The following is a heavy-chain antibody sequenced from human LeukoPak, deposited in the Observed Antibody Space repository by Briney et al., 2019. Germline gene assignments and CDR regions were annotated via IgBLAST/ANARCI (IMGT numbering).Heavy chain of an antibody. CDR3: ARENADVGYYYYGMDV. Sequence: SETLSLTCAVYGGSFSGYYWSWIRQPPGKGLEWIGEINHSGSTNYNPSLKSRVTISVNTSKNQFSLKLSSVTAADTAVYYCARENADVGYYYYGMDVWGQGTTVTVSS. J-gene: IGHJ6*02. V-gene: IGHV4-34*01. CDR2: INHSGST. CDR1: GGSFSGYY.